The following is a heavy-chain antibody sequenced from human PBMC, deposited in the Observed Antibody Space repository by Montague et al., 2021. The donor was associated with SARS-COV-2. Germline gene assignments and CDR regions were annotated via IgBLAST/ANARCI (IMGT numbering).Heavy chain of an antibody. V-gene: IGHV4-34*01. J-gene: IGHJ4*02. CDR1: GGSFSAYS. CDR2: INHSGIT. CDR3: VRHGYGPVFLNDY. D-gene: IGHD5-18*01. Sequence: SETLSLTCAVYGGSFSAYSWTWIRQPPGKGLEWIGEINHSGITKYNPTLKSRVTISVDVSKNQFSLNVSSVTAADTAGYYCVRHGYGPVFLNDYWGQGTLVTVSS.